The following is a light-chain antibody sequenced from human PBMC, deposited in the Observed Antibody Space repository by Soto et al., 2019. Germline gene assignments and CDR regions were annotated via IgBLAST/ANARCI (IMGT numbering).Light chain of an antibody. CDR2: DDS. V-gene: IGLV2-14*01. Sequence: QSVLTQPASVSGSPGQTITVSCTGTSSDVGGYNYVSWYQQHPGEAPKLMIYDDSNRPSGVSNRFSGSKSGNTASLAITGLQAEDEADYFCTSYTSSSTLVVFGTGTKLTVL. J-gene: IGLJ1*01. CDR1: SSDVGGYNY. CDR3: TSYTSSSTLVV.